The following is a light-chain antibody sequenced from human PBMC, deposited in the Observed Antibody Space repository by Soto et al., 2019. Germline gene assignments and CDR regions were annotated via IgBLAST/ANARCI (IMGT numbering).Light chain of an antibody. CDR2: DAS. CDR3: QHYNSYSEA. V-gene: IGKV1-33*01. J-gene: IGKJ1*01. Sequence: DIQMTQSPSSLSASVGDRVTITCQASQDITNYLNWYQQKPGKAPKLLIYDASNLETGVPSRFSGSGSGTDFTFTISNLQPEDIATYYCQHYNSYSEAFGQGTKGDIK. CDR1: QDITNY.